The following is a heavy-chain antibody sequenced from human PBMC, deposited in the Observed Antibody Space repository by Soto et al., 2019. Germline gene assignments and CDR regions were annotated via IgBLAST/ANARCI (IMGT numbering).Heavy chain of an antibody. D-gene: IGHD2-15*01. CDR1: GYTFTIHD. J-gene: IGHJ5*02. V-gene: IGHV1-8*01. CDR2: MNPNSGNT. CDR3: ARGRSGGRPNWFDP. Sequence: ASVKVSCKASGYTFTIHDINGVRQATGQGLEWMGCMNPNSGNTGYAHRFQGRGTMTRNTSISTAYMELSSLRSEDAAVYYCARGRSGGRPNWFDPWGQGNLVTVSS.